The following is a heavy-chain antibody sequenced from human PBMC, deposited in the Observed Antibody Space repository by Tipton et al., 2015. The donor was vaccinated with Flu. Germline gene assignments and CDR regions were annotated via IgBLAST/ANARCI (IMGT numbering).Heavy chain of an antibody. V-gene: IGHV4-39*07. J-gene: IGHJ5*02. CDR3: ARRDYSNYVSDPKNWFDP. D-gene: IGHD4-11*01. CDR1: GDSIRSSNYY. Sequence: GLVKPSETLSLTCGVSGDSIRSSNYYWGWIRQPPGKGLEWIGNVFYSGSKYYNPSLRSRVTISINTSKNQFSLKVFSVTAADTAVYYCARRDYSNYVSDPKNWFDPWGQGILVTVSS. CDR2: VFYSGSK.